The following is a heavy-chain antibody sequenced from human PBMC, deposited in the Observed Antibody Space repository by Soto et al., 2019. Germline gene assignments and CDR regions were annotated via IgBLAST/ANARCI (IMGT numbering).Heavy chain of an antibody. J-gene: IGHJ4*02. Sequence: APGQGLEWMGWISAHNGNTDYAQKLQGRVIVTRDTSTSTAYMELWSLRSDDTAVYYCARGRYGDYWGQGALVTVSS. V-gene: IGHV1-18*01. CDR2: ISAHNGNT. D-gene: IGHD1-1*01. CDR3: ARGRYGDY.